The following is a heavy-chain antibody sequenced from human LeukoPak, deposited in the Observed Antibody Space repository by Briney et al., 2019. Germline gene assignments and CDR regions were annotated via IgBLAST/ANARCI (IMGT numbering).Heavy chain of an antibody. J-gene: IGHJ6*03. D-gene: IGHD4/OR15-4a*01. V-gene: IGHV4-4*07. CDR1: GDSISSYY. CDR2: IFTSGST. CDR3: ASERGALHYMDV. Sequence: SETLSLTCNVSGDSISSYYCTWIRQPAGEGLQWIGRIFTSGSTSYNPSLQSRLTLSLDMSKNQLSLTLTAVPAAETPVYVCASERGALHYMDVWGKGTTVTISS.